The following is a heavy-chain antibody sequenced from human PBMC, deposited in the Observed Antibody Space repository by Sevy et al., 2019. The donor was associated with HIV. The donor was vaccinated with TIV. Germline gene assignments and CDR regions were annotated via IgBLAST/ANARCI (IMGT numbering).Heavy chain of an antibody. CDR1: GFIFSNFW. J-gene: IGHJ4*02. CDR3: ASDYS. V-gene: IGHV3-7*01. Sequence: GGSLRPSCAGSGFIFSNFWMTWVRQGPGKGLEWVATINQHGSDKYYVDSVKGRFTISRDNAKNSVYLQMSSLRVEDTAMYYCASDYSWGQGTLVTVSS. CDR2: INQHGSDK.